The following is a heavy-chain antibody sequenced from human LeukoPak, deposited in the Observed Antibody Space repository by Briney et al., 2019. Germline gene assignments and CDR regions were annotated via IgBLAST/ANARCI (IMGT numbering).Heavy chain of an antibody. CDR2: MNPNSGNT. CDR3: ARGRRKPLRFLGWFSYYFDY. V-gene: IGHV1-8*01. J-gene: IGHJ4*02. Sequence: ASVKVSCKASGYTFTSYDINWVRQATGQGLEWMGWMNPNSGNTGYAQKFQGRVTMTRNTSISAAYMELSSLRSEDTAVYYCARGRRKPLRFLGWFSYYFDYWGQGTLVTVSS. CDR1: GYTFTSYD. D-gene: IGHD3-3*01.